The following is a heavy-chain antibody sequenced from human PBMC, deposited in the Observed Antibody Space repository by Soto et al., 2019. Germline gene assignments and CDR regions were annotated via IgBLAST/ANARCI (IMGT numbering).Heavy chain of an antibody. J-gene: IGHJ5*02. CDR2: IYTSGST. Sequence: QVQLQESGPGLVKPSETLSLTCTVSGGSISSYYWSWIRQPAGKGLEWIGRIYTSGSTNYNPSLTRRVTMSVDTSKNQFSLKLSSVTAADTAVYYCARDTTLKFWGSYRYIGNWFDPWGQGTLVTVSS. CDR1: GGSISSYY. V-gene: IGHV4-4*07. D-gene: IGHD3-16*02. CDR3: ARDTTLKFWGSYRYIGNWFDP.